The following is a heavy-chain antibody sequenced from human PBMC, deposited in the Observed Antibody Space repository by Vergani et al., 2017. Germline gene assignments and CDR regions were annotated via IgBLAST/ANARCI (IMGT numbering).Heavy chain of an antibody. CDR1: GFTFSSYA. Sequence: QVQLVESGGGVVPPGRSLRLSCAASGFTFSSYAMHWVPPAPGKGLEWVAVISYDGSNKYYADSVKGRFTISRDNSKNTLYLQMNSLRAEDTAVYYCATTRDCSGGSCYSYYYMDVWGKGTTVTVSS. CDR2: ISYDGSNK. V-gene: IGHV3-30-3*01. D-gene: IGHD2-15*01. CDR3: ATTRDCSGGSCYSYYYMDV. J-gene: IGHJ6*03.